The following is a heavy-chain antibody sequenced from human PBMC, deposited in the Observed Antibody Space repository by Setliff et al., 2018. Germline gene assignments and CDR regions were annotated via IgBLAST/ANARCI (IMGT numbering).Heavy chain of an antibody. CDR2: INAGNGNT. CDR3: ARGEGSGWDYYYYMDV. Sequence: KVSCKASGGTFSSYAISWVRQAPGQRLEWMGWINAGNGNTKYSQEFQDRVTITRDTSASIAFMELSSLRSEDTAVYYCARGEGSGWDYYYYMDVWGKGTTVTVSS. V-gene: IGHV1-3*03. CDR1: GGTFSSYA. D-gene: IGHD6-19*01. J-gene: IGHJ6*03.